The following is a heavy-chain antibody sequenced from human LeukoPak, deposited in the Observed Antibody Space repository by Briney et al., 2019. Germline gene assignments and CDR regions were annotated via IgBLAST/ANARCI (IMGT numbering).Heavy chain of an antibody. CDR2: INSDGSTT. V-gene: IGHV3-74*01. Sequence: PGGSLRLSCAASGFTFSSYWMHWVRQAPGKGLVWVSRINSDGSTTNYADSVKGRFTISRDNAKNTVYLQMNSLRAEDTAVYYCAKDLGSYGDYVFDYWGQGTLVTVSS. CDR1: GFTFSSYW. CDR3: AKDLGSYGDYVFDY. J-gene: IGHJ4*02. D-gene: IGHD4-17*01.